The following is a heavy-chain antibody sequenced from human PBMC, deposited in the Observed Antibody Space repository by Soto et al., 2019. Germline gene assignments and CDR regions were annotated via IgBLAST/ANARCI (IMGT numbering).Heavy chain of an antibody. CDR2: IYYSGST. Sequence: PSLIMSLRCTVSDGSIISSSYCRGWIRQPPGKGLEWIGSIYYSGSTYYTTSLKSRVTISVDTSKNQFSLKMSSVTAADTAVYYCARHTPAISSSDHWGQGTLVTVSS. J-gene: IGHJ4*02. D-gene: IGHD6-6*01. CDR3: ARHTPAISSSDH. V-gene: IGHV4-39*01. CDR1: DGSIISSSYC.